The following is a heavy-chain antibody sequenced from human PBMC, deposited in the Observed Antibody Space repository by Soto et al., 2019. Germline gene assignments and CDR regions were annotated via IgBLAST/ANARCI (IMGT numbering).Heavy chain of an antibody. CDR3: ARSGITIFVGFDC. CDR2: IFSNDEK. CDR1: GFSLSDARMG. Sequence: QVTLKESGPVLVKPTEPLTLTCTVSGFSLSDARMGVSWIRQPPGKALEWLAHIFSNDEKFYSTSLKNRLTISKDTSKSQVVLTMTNMDPVDTATYYCARSGITIFVGFDCWGQGTLVTVSS. J-gene: IGHJ4*02. V-gene: IGHV2-26*01. D-gene: IGHD3-3*01.